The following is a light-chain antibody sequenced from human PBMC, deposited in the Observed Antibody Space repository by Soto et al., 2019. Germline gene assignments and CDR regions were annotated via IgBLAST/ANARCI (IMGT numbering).Light chain of an antibody. Sequence: VLTQSPATLSLSPGERATLSCRASQSVSSNLAWYQQKPGQAPRLLIYGASTRATGIPARFSGSGSGTEFTLTISSLQSEDFAVYYCQQYNNWPPSITFGQGTRLEIK. V-gene: IGKV3-15*01. CDR3: QQYNNWPPSIT. CDR2: GAS. CDR1: QSVSSN. J-gene: IGKJ5*01.